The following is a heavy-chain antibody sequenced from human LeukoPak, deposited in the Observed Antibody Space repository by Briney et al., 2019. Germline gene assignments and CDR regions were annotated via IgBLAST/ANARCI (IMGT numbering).Heavy chain of an antibody. CDR1: GFTCSSYS. CDR3: ARCSDSISQVDV. Sequence: GGSLRLSCAASGFTCSSYSMNWVRQAPGKGLEWVSSISSSSSYIYYADSVKGRFTISRDNAKNSLYLQMNSLRAEDTAVYYCARCSDSISQVDVWGKGTTVTVSS. V-gene: IGHV3-21*01. J-gene: IGHJ6*04. D-gene: IGHD3-3*02. CDR2: ISSSSSYI.